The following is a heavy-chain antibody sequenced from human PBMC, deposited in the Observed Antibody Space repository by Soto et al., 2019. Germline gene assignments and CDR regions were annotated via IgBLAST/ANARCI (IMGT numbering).Heavy chain of an antibody. J-gene: IGHJ4*02. D-gene: IGHD3-22*01. V-gene: IGHV3-15*01. CDR1: GFTFSNAW. CDR3: TILLFPDYYDSSGYPSY. CDR2: IKSKTDGGTT. Sequence: EVQLVESGGGLVKPGGSLRLSCAASGFTFSNAWMSWVRQAPGKGLEWVGRIKSKTDGGTTDYAAPVKGRFTISRDDSKNTLYLQMNSLKTEDTALYYCTILLFPDYYDSSGYPSYWGQGTLVTVSS.